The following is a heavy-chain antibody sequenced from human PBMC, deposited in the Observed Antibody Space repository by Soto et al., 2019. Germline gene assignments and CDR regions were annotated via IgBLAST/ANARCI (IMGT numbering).Heavy chain of an antibody. Sequence: GETLKISCQGSGYSFASYWIGWVRQMSGKDLEWIGIIYPGDSDTRYSPSFQGQVTISADKSLRTAYLQWTSLKASDTALYYCARTRSFTLGFYYDGMDVWGQGTTVTVSS. D-gene: IGHD6-6*01. CDR1: GYSFASYW. CDR3: ARTRSFTLGFYYDGMDV. V-gene: IGHV5-51*01. J-gene: IGHJ6*02. CDR2: IYPGDSDT.